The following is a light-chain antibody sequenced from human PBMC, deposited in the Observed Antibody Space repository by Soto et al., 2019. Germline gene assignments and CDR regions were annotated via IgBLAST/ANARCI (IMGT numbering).Light chain of an antibody. CDR3: QQYGSPRGFT. V-gene: IGKV3-20*01. J-gene: IGKJ3*01. Sequence: EIVFTQSPGTLSLSPGERATLSLRASQSVSNNYLAWYQQKPGQAPRLLIYGASSRATGIPDRFSGSGSGTDFTLTISRLEPEDFAVYYCQQYGSPRGFTFGPGTKVDIK. CDR1: QSVSNNY. CDR2: GAS.